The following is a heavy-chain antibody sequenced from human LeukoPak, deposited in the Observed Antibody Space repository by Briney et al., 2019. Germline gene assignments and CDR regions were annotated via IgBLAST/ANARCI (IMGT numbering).Heavy chain of an antibody. D-gene: IGHD5-18*01. CDR3: ARGGYSYVNYFDY. J-gene: IGHJ4*02. CDR1: GGSISSYY. V-gene: IGHV4-59*01. CDR2: IYYSGST. Sequence: SETLSLTCTVSGGSISSYYWNWIRQPPGKGLEWIGYIYYSGSTSYNPSLKSRVTILVDKSKNRFSLKLSSVTAADTAVYYCARGGYSYVNYFDYWGQGTLVTVSS.